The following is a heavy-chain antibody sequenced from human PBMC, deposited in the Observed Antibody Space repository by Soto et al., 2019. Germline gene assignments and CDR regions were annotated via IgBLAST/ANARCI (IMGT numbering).Heavy chain of an antibody. J-gene: IGHJ6*02. Sequence: SETLSLTCAVYGGSFSGYYWSWIRQPPGKGLEWIGEINHSGSTNYNPSLKSRVTISVDTSKNQFSLKLSSLRSEDTAVYYCAREMTTRGMDVWGQGTTVTVSS. CDR3: AREMTTRGMDV. V-gene: IGHV4-34*01. CDR1: GGSFSGYY. CDR2: INHSGST. D-gene: IGHD1-1*01.